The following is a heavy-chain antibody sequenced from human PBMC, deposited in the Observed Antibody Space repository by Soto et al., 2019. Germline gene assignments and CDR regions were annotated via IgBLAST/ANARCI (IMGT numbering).Heavy chain of an antibody. J-gene: IGHJ6*02. V-gene: IGHV4-34*01. Sequence: SETLSLTCAVYGGSFSGYYWSWIRQPPGKGLEWIGEINHSGSTNYNPSLKSRVTISVDTSKNQFSLKLSSVTAADTAVYYCARGNFDYVYYYYHYGMDVWGQGTTVTVSS. D-gene: IGHD3-16*01. CDR2: INHSGST. CDR3: ARGNFDYVYYYYHYGMDV. CDR1: GGSFSGYY.